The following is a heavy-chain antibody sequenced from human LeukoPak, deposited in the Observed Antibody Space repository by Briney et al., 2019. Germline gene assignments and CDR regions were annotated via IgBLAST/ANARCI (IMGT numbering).Heavy chain of an antibody. D-gene: IGHD3-22*01. Sequence: GGSLRLSCAVSGFTFSSYAMSWVRQAPGKGLEWVSDISGSGGSTYYADSVKGQFTISRDNSKNTLYLQMNSLRAEDTAVYYCAKDYYDSSGRWFDPWGQGTLVTVSS. CDR3: AKDYYDSSGRWFDP. V-gene: IGHV3-23*01. CDR2: ISGSGGST. CDR1: GFTFSSYA. J-gene: IGHJ5*02.